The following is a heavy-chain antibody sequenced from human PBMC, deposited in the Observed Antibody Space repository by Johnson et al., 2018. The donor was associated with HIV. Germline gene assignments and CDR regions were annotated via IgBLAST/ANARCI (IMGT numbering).Heavy chain of an antibody. CDR3: ARDKAVGYSSGWHAFDI. CDR1: GFTFSSYA. D-gene: IGHD6-19*01. J-gene: IGHJ3*02. V-gene: IGHV3-30-3*01. Sequence: QVQLVESGGGLVQPGGSLRLSCAASGFTFSSYAMHWVRQAPGKGLEWVAVISYDGSNKYYADSVKGRFTISRDNSKNTLYLQMNSLRAEDTAVYYCARDKAVGYSSGWHAFDIWGQGTMVTVSS. CDR2: ISYDGSNK.